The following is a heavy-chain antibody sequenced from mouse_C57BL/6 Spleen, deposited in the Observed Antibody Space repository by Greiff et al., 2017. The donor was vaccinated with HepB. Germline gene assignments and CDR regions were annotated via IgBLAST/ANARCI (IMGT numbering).Heavy chain of an antibody. CDR1: GFTFSSYG. CDR2: ISSGGSYT. D-gene: IGHD1-1*01. CDR3: ARRSYYYGSSFYYAMDY. V-gene: IGHV5-6*01. Sequence: EVQLVESGGDLVKPGGSLKLSCAASGFTFSSYGMSWVRQTPDKRLEWVATISSGGSYTYYPDSVKGRFTISRDNAKNTLYLQMSSLKAEDTAMYYCARRSYYYGSSFYYAMDYWCQGTSVTVSS. J-gene: IGHJ4*01.